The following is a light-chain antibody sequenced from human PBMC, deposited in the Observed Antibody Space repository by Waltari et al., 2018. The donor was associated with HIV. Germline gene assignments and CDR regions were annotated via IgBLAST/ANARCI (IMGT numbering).Light chain of an antibody. Sequence: QSALTQPASVSGSPGQSTTISCPGTRTDVGNYDLFSWYQQHPARAPKLIIYEVTKWPSGVSHRFSGSKSGNTASLTISGLQADDEADYYCCAFAGANTWVFGGGTKLIVL. CDR3: CAFAGANTWV. J-gene: IGLJ3*02. CDR2: EVT. V-gene: IGLV2-23*02. CDR1: RTDVGNYDL.